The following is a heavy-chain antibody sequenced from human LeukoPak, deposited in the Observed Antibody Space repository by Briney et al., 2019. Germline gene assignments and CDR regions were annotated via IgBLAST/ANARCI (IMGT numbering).Heavy chain of an antibody. D-gene: IGHD1-26*01. CDR3: AKANSGSYAWFDP. CDR2: ISGSGGST. CDR1: GFTFSSNA. J-gene: IGHJ5*02. Sequence: GGSLRLSCAASGFTFSSNAMSWVRQAPGKGLEWVSVISGSGGSTYYVDSVKGRFTISRDNSKHTLYLQMNSLRAEDTAVYYCAKANSGSYAWFDPWGQGTLVTVSS. V-gene: IGHV3-23*01.